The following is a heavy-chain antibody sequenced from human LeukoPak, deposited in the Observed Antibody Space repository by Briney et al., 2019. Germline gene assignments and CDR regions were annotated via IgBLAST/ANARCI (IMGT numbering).Heavy chain of an antibody. CDR1: GGSISKGAYY. CDR3: ARVGRGSPPI. D-gene: IGHD1-26*01. CDR2: IYYSGST. V-gene: IGHV4-31*03. Sequence: PSETLSLTCSVSGGSISKGAYYWSWIRQHPGKGLEWIGYIYYSGSTYYNPALKSRVTISIDTSENQFSLKLTSMTAADTAVYYCARVGRGSPPIWGPGTMVTVSS. J-gene: IGHJ3*02.